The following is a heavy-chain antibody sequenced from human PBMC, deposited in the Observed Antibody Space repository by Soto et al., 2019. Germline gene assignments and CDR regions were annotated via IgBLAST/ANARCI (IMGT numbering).Heavy chain of an antibody. CDR1: GGTFSSYA. D-gene: IGHD6-6*01. Sequence: ASVKVSCKASGGTFSSYAISWVRQAPGQGLEWMGGIIPIFGTANYAQKFQGRVTITADESTSTAYMELSSLRSEDTAVYYCARDPEYSSSSGQYYYYYGMDVWGQGTTVTVSS. V-gene: IGHV1-69*13. CDR2: IIPIFGTA. J-gene: IGHJ6*02. CDR3: ARDPEYSSSSGQYYYYYGMDV.